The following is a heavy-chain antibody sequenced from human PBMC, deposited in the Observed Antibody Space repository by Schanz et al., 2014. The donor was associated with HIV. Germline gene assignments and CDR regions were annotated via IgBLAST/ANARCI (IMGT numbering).Heavy chain of an antibody. CDR1: GFTFSSYG. J-gene: IGHJ4*02. V-gene: IGHV3-30*18. CDR3: AKDLGGFSAYEAYTSGRGY. Sequence: QVQLVESRGGVVQPGRSLRLSCAASGFTFSSYGMHWVRQAPGKGLEWVAVISYDGTNEYYADSVKGRFTVSRDNSKNTLYLQMNSLRAEDTAVYYCAKDLGGFSAYEAYTSGRGYWGQGTLVIVSS. D-gene: IGHD5-12*01. CDR2: ISYDGTNE.